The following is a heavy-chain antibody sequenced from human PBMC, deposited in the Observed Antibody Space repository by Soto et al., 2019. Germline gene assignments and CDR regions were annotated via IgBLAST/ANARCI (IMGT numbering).Heavy chain of an antibody. D-gene: IGHD5-18*01. CDR3: AKHIGYSYGYDYFDY. J-gene: IGHJ4*02. V-gene: IGHV3-23*01. Sequence: PGGSLRLSCAASGFSFSSYAVSWVRQAPGKGLEWVSAVSGSGGSTYYAGSVKGRFTISRDNSKNTLSLQMNSLRAEDTAVYYCAKHIGYSYGYDYFDYWGQGTLVTVSS. CDR2: VSGSGGST. CDR1: GFSFSSYA.